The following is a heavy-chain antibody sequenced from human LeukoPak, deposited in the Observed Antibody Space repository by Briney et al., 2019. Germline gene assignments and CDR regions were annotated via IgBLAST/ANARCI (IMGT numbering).Heavy chain of an antibody. CDR3: ARTMVRGVITSSFDF. Sequence: GESLKISCKGSGYSFTSYWIGWVRQMPGKGLEWMGIIYPSDSDTRYSPSFQGQVTISADKSISTAYLQWSSLKASETTMYYCARTMVRGVITSSFDFWGQGTLVTVSS. V-gene: IGHV5-51*01. D-gene: IGHD3-10*01. CDR1: GYSFTSYW. CDR2: IYPSDSDT. J-gene: IGHJ4*02.